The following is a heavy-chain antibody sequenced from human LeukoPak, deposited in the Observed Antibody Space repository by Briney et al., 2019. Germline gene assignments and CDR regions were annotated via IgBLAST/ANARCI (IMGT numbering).Heavy chain of an antibody. V-gene: IGHV1-18*01. CDR1: GYTFTSYG. D-gene: IGHD6-6*01. CDR3: ARHTHSKGISRHYYYMDV. CDR2: ISAYNGNT. Sequence: AASVKVSCKSSGYTFTSYGNSWVRQAPAQGLEWVGLISAYNGNTNNAQKFQGRVTMTTDTSTRTSYMELRCLRSGDTGVYYCARHTHSKGISRHYYYMDVWGKGTTVTVSS. J-gene: IGHJ6*03.